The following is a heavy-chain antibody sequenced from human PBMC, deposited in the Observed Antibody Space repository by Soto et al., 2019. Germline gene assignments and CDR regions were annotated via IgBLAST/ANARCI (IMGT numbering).Heavy chain of an antibody. V-gene: IGHV3-30-3*01. CDR3: ARDPVDTAMVTGWYFDL. CDR1: GFTFSSYA. D-gene: IGHD5-18*01. J-gene: IGHJ2*01. CDR2: ISYDGSNK. Sequence: QVQLVESGGGVVQPGRSLRLSCAASGFTFSSYAMHWVRQAPGKGLEWVAVISYDGSNKYYADSVKGRFTISRDNSKNTLDLQMNSLRAEDTAVYYCARDPVDTAMVTGWYFDLWGRGTLVTVSS.